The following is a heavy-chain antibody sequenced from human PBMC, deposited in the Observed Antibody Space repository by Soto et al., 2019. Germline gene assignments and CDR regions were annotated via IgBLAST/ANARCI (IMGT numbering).Heavy chain of an antibody. D-gene: IGHD2-15*01. Sequence: GGSLRLSCAASGFTFSSYGMHWVRQAPGKGLEWVAVISYDGGNKYYADSVKGRFTISRDNSKNTLDLQMNSLRAEDTAVYYCAKDNTHCSGGSCYGCDSWGQGSLVTVSS. J-gene: IGHJ4*02. CDR3: AKDNTHCSGGSCYGCDS. CDR2: ISYDGGNK. V-gene: IGHV3-30*18. CDR1: GFTFSSYG.